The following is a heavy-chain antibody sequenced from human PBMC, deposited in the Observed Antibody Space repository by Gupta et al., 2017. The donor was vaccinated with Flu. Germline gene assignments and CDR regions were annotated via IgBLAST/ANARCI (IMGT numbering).Heavy chain of an antibody. CDR2: IYTSGST. D-gene: IGHD5-18*01. V-gene: IGHV4-61*02. Sequence: QVQLQESGPGLVKPSQTLSLTCTVSGGSISSGSYYWSWIRQPAGKGLEWIGRIYTSGSTNYNPSLKSRVTISVDTSKNQFSLKLSSVTAADTAVYYCARGRYDTAMVTGYYYYGMDVWGQGTTVTVSS. J-gene: IGHJ6*02. CDR1: GGSISSGSYY. CDR3: ARGRYDTAMVTGYYYYGMDV.